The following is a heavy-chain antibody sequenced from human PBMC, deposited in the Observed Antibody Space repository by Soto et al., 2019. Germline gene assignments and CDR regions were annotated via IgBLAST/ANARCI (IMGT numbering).Heavy chain of an antibody. CDR3: ATVPVRTYGVWNY. V-gene: IGHV3-74*01. CDR2: INPGGSIT. D-gene: IGHD2-8*01. Sequence: EAQLVESGGGVVQPGGSLRLSCAASGFTFSSYWMHWVRQAPGKGLVWVSRINPGGSITTYADSVKGRFTISRDNAKNTRYLQMNSLRGDDTAVYYCATVPVRTYGVWNYWGQGTLVTVSS. J-gene: IGHJ4*02. CDR1: GFTFSSYW.